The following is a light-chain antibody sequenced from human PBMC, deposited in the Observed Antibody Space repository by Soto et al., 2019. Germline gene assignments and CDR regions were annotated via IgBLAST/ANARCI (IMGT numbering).Light chain of an antibody. J-gene: IGLJ3*02. Sequence: QSALTQPASVSGSPGQSITISCTGTRSDVGGYNYVSWYQQHPGKAPKLMIYEVSNRPSGVSNRFSGSKSGNTASLTTSGLQAEDEADYYCNSYTSTSSWVFGGGTKLTVL. CDR1: RSDVGGYNY. CDR2: EVS. V-gene: IGLV2-14*01. CDR3: NSYTSTSSWV.